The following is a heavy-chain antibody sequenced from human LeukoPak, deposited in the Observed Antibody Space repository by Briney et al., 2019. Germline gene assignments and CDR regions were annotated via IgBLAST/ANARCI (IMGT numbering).Heavy chain of an antibody. J-gene: IGHJ4*02. Sequence: GGSLRLSCAASGFTFSSSWMAWVRQTPGKGLEWVANIKEDGSEKYYVDSVKGRFTISRDNAKNSLYLQMNSLRAEDTALYYCATDVGADWGQGTLVTVSS. CDR1: GFTFSSSW. V-gene: IGHV3-7*01. CDR3: ATDVGAD. CDR2: IKEDGSEK.